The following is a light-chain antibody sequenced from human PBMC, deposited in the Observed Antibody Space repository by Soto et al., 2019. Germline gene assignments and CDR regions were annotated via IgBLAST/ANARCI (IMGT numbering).Light chain of an antibody. CDR1: QSISSSY. CDR3: QHYGSSPLFT. Sequence: EIVLTQSPGTLSSSPGERATLSCRASQSISSSYLAWYQQKPGQAPRLLIYGAFNRATGVPDRFSGSGSGTDFTLTISRLEPEDFAVYYCQHYGSSPLFTFGPGTKVDIK. V-gene: IGKV3-20*01. J-gene: IGKJ3*01. CDR2: GAF.